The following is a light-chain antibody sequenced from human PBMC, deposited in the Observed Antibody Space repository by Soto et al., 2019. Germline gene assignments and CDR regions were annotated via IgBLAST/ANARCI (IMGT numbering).Light chain of an antibody. CDR3: EQYFKWPPA. CDR1: ENVNSA. CDR2: AAS. V-gene: IGKV3-15*01. J-gene: IGKJ1*01. Sequence: DIVVTQSPVALSVSPGERATLSCRASENVNSAVAWYQQKLGQAPRLLIYAASTRATGVPARFSGSGSGTEFTLTISSPQSEDFAVYSCEQYFKWPPAFGQGPKVDIK.